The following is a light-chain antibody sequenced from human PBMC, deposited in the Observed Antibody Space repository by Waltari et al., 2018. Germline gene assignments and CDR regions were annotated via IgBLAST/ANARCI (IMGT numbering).Light chain of an antibody. CDR2: RVS. Sequence: EVVVTQSPISLPVTLGQAAYISCRSSQSLVHSDGNTHLTWFQQRPGQSPRRLIYRVSKRDSGVLDRFSGSGSGTDFTLKISRVEAEDLGVYYCMQGTHLPYTFGQGTKLDI. CDR3: MQGTHLPYT. CDR1: QSLVHSDGNTH. V-gene: IGKV2-30*02. J-gene: IGKJ2*01.